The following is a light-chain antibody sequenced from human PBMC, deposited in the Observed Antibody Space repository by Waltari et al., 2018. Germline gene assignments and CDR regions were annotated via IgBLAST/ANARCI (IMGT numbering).Light chain of an antibody. CDR2: GIS. J-gene: IGKJ4*01. CDR3: QQTNSLPLT. CDR1: QTIPRY. Sequence: DIQMTQSPSSLSASVGDRVTIPCRASQTIPRYLNWYQQKPGKAPKLLIYGISSLQSGVPSRFSGSGSGTDFTLTISSLQPEDFATYYCQQTNSLPLTFGGGTKVDIK. V-gene: IGKV1-39*01.